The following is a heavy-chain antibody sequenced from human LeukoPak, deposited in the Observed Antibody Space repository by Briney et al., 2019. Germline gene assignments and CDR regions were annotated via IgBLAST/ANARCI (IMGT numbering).Heavy chain of an antibody. Sequence: SETLSLTCTVSGGYISTYYWSWIRQPPGKGLEWIGYIYYSGSSNYNPSLKSRVTISVDTSKNQFSLKLSSVTAADTAVYYCARGLDTYYFDYWGQVTLVTVSS. D-gene: IGHD3/OR15-3a*01. CDR3: ARGLDTYYFDY. CDR2: IYYSGSS. J-gene: IGHJ4*02. V-gene: IGHV4-59*01. CDR1: GGYISTYY.